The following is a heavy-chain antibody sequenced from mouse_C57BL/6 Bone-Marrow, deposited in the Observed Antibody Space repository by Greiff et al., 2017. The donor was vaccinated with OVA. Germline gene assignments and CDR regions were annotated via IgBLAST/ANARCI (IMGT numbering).Heavy chain of an antibody. CDR1: GYTFTDHT. J-gene: IGHJ4*01. CDR3: ARSASTTVVATDAMDY. CDR2: IYPRAGST. V-gene: IGHV1-78*01. Sequence: VQLQQSDAELVKPGASVKLSCKVSGYTFTDHTIHWMKQRPEQGLEWIGYIYPRAGSTKYNDKFKGKATLTAAKSSSTAYMQLNSLTSEDSAVYFCARSASTTVVATDAMDYWGQGTSVTVAT. D-gene: IGHD1-1*01.